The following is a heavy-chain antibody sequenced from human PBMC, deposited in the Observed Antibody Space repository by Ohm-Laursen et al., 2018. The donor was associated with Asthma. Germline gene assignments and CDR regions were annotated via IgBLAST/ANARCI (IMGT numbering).Heavy chain of an antibody. CDR3: ARLRRYAFDI. D-gene: IGHD4-17*01. V-gene: IGHV4-30-4*01. CDR1: GGSIGSDDYY. J-gene: IGHJ3*02. CDR2: IYHSVST. Sequence: SQTLSLTCTVSGGSIGSDDYYWSWIRQPPGKGLEWIGYIYHSVSTYYSPSLKSRVTISGDTSKNQFSLKLSSVTAADTAVYYCARLRRYAFDIWGQGTMVTVSS.